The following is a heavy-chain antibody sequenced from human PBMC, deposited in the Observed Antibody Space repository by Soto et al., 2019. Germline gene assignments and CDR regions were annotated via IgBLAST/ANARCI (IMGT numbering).Heavy chain of an antibody. V-gene: IGHV4-59*08. CDR3: ARGLASHYFYMDV. Sequence: SETLSLTCTVSGGSISNRYWSWIRQPPGKGLEWIGYIYYSGSTNYNPSLKSRVTISIDTSKNQFSLKVSSITAADMAVYYCARGLASHYFYMDVWAKGTTVTVSS. J-gene: IGHJ6*03. CDR2: IYYSGST. CDR1: GGSISNRY.